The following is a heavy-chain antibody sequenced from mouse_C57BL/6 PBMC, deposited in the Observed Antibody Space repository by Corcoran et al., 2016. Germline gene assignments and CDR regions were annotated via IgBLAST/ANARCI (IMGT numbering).Heavy chain of an antibody. V-gene: IGHV1-80*01. Sequence: QVQLQQSGAELVKPGASVKISCKASGYAFSSYWMNWVKQRPGKGLEWIGQIYPGDGDTNYNGKFKGKATLTADKSSSTAYMQLSSLTSEDSAVYFCAREEVTTVVADYWGQGTTLTVSS. CDR2: IYPGDGDT. J-gene: IGHJ2*01. CDR3: AREEVTTVVADY. CDR1: GYAFSSYW. D-gene: IGHD1-1*01.